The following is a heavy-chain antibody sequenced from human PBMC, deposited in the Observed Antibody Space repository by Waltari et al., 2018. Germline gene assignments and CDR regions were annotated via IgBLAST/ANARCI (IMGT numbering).Heavy chain of an antibody. CDR2: ITSSSNTI. Sequence: EVQLVESGGGLVQPGGSLRLSCSASGFTFSSYSMNWVRQAPGKGLEWVSYITSSSNTIYYADSVKGRFTISRDNAKDSLYLQMNSLRADDTAVYYCARASSSWDFDYWGLGTLVTVSS. V-gene: IGHV3-48*01. CDR1: GFTFSSYS. J-gene: IGHJ4*02. D-gene: IGHD6-13*01. CDR3: ARASSSWDFDY.